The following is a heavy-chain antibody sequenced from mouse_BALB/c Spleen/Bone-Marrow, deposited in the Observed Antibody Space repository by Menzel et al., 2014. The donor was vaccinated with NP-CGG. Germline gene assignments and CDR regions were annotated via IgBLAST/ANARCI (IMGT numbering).Heavy chain of an antibody. J-gene: IGHJ4*01. V-gene: IGHV1-77*01. CDR3: ARLDGNYSYAMDY. CDR1: GYTFTDSF. D-gene: IGHD2-1*01. Sequence: QVHVKQSGPKLVKPGASVKMSCKASGYTFTDSFITWVKQRTGQGLEWIGEIYPGSGSTNYNEKFKGKATLTADKSSNTADMQHGSRTSEDSAVYFCARLDGNYSYAMDYWGQGTSVTVSS. CDR2: IYPGSGST.